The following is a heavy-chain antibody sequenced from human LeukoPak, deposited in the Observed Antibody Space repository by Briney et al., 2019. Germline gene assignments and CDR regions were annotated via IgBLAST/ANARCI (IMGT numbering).Heavy chain of an antibody. J-gene: IGHJ4*02. D-gene: IGHD3-22*01. Sequence: SQTLSLTCTVSGGSVSSGDYYWSWIRQHPGKGLEWIGYIYSSGTTYYNPSLKSRLIISVDTSKNQFSLKLSSVTAADTAVYYCARNRRSEYYYDSSGSYFDYWGQGTLVTVSS. CDR3: ARNRRSEYYYDSSGSYFDY. V-gene: IGHV4-31*03. CDR2: IYSSGTT. CDR1: GGSVSSGDYY.